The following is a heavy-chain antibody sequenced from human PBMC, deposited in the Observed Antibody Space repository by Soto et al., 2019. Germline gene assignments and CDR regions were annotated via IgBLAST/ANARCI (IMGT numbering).Heavy chain of an antibody. V-gene: IGHV3-23*01. J-gene: IGHJ4*02. D-gene: IGHD3-10*01. CDR2: ITNSVRST. CDR1: GFTFRNYA. Sequence: EVQLLESGGVLVQPGGSLRLSCAASGFTFRNYAMTWVRQAPGKGLEWVSTITNSVRSTYYADSVKGRFTISRDNSKNTLYQQMNSLRAEDTAIYFCAKRPASLICFDYWGQGALVTFSS. CDR3: AKRPASLICFDY.